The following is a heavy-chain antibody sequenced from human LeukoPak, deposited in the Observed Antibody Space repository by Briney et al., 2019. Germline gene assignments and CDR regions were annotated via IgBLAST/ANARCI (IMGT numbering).Heavy chain of an antibody. CDR2: LSDSGITT. Sequence: GGSLRLSCAASGFTFSNSAMSWVRQAPGKGLEWVSTLSDSGITTYYADSVKGRFTISRDNSKNTLYLQMNSLRAEDTAVYYCAKGIYSSGWSYFDYRGHGTLVTVSS. V-gene: IGHV3-23*01. J-gene: IGHJ4*01. CDR3: AKGIYSSGWSYFDY. CDR1: GFTFSNSA. D-gene: IGHD6-19*01.